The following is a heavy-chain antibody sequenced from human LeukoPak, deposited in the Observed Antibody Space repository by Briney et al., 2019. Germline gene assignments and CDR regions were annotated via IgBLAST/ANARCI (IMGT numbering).Heavy chain of an antibody. D-gene: IGHD2-15*01. CDR1: GFTLSDFW. CDR2: IEPAGGET. CDR3: ARFGYVAAVDY. V-gene: IGHV3-7*01. J-gene: IGHJ4*02. Sequence: GGSLRLSCAASGFTLSDFWMTWVRQAPGEGLEWVANIEPAGGETYYVDPVKGRFTISRDNAKNLVYLQMNSLRAEDTAVYYCARFGYVAAVDYWGQGTLVTVSS.